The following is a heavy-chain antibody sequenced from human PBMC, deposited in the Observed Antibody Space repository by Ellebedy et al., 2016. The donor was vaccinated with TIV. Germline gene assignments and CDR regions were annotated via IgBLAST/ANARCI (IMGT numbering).Heavy chain of an antibody. CDR2: ISNTGSRT. CDR3: ARDVRAAVESYYYGMDV. J-gene: IGHJ6*02. Sequence: PGGSLRLSCAASGFTFSSYAMSWVRQAPGKGLERVSTISNTGSRTYYADSVEGRFIISRDNSKKTVYLQMNSLRAEDTAVYYCARDVRAAVESYYYGMDVWGQGTTVTVSS. D-gene: IGHD6-19*01. V-gene: IGHV3-23*01. CDR1: GFTFSSYA.